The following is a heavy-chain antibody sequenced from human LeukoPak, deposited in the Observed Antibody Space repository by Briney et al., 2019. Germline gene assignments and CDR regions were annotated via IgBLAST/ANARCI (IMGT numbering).Heavy chain of an antibody. V-gene: IGHV1-18*01. CDR3: ARGVATSSDY. Sequence: ASVKVSCKASGYTFTSYDINWVRQAPGQGLEWMGGISAYNGNTKYAQKLQGRVTITTDTSTRTAYLELRSLRSDDTALYYCARGVATSSDYWGQGTQVTVSS. J-gene: IGHJ4*02. CDR1: GYTFTSYD. D-gene: IGHD5-12*01. CDR2: ISAYNGNT.